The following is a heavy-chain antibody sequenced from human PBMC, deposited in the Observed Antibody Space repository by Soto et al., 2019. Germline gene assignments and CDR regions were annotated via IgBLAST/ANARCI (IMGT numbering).Heavy chain of an antibody. CDR1: GGSVSSGSYY. CDR2: LYYSGST. CDR3: ARGQAFWTGYYRMPYYFDY. D-gene: IGHD3-3*01. J-gene: IGHJ4*02. Sequence: KPSETVSLTCTVSGGSVSSGSYYWSWIRQPPGKGLEYIGYLYYSGSTNYNPSLKSRVTISVDTPKNQFSLKLTSVTAADTAIYYCARGQAFWTGYYRMPYYFDYWGQGTLVTVSS. V-gene: IGHV4-61*01.